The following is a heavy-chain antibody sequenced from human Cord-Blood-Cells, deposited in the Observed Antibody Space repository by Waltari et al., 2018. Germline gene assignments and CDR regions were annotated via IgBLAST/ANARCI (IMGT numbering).Heavy chain of an antibody. D-gene: IGHD3-16*01. Sequence: QVQLQQWGAGLLKPSETLSLTCAVYGGSFSGYYWSWIRQPPGKGLEWSGEINHSGSTNSNPSLKSRVTISVDTSKNQFSLKLSSVTAADTAVYYCARRGGAPDAFDIWGQGTMVTVSS. CDR1: GGSFSGYY. CDR3: ARRGGAPDAFDI. V-gene: IGHV4-34*01. J-gene: IGHJ3*02. CDR2: INHSGST.